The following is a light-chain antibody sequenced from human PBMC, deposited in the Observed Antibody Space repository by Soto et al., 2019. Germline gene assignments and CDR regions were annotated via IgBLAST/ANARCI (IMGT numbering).Light chain of an antibody. J-gene: IGKJ3*01. Sequence: EIVMTQSPATLSVSPGERATLSCRASQSVRSNLAWYQQKPRQAPRLLIYDASTRATGIPARFSGSGSGTEFTPTISSLQSEDSAIYYCQQYNNWPPLTFGPGTKVDIK. V-gene: IGKV3-15*01. CDR2: DAS. CDR3: QQYNNWPPLT. CDR1: QSVRSN.